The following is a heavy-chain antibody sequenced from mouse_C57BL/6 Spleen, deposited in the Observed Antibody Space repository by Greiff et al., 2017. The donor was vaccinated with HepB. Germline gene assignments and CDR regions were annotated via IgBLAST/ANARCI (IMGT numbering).Heavy chain of an antibody. CDR1: GFTFSNYW. CDR3: TGPILWYFDV. CDR2: IRLKSDNYAT. Sequence: EVKLVESGGGLVQPGGSMKLSCVASGFTFSNYWMNWVRQSPEKGLEWVAQIRLKSDNYATHYAESVKGRFTISRDDSKSSVYLQMNNLRAEDTGIYYCTGPILWYFDVWGTGTTVTVSS. J-gene: IGHJ1*03. V-gene: IGHV6-3*01.